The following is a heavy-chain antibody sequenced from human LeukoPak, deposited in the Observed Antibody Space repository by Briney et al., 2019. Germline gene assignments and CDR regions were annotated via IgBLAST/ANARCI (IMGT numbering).Heavy chain of an antibody. D-gene: IGHD1-26*01. J-gene: IGHJ4*02. V-gene: IGHV3-23*01. Sequence: GGSLRLSCAASGFTFSSYAMSWVRQAPGKGLEGVSAISGSGGSTYYADSVKGRFTISRDNSKNTLYLQMNSLRAEDTAVYYCARGSQWEPDYWGQGTLVTVSS. CDR3: ARGSQWEPDY. CDR2: ISGSGGST. CDR1: GFTFSSYA.